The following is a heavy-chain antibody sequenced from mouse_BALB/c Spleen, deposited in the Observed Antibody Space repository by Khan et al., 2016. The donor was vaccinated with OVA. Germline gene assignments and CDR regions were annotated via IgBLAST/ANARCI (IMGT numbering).Heavy chain of an antibody. Sequence: DAQLVESGGDLVEPGGSLKLSCAASGFTFSTYGMSWVRQTPDKRLEWVATISTGGHYTYYPDSVRGRFTISRDNAKNTLYLQMTSLKSEDTAMFYCARLAYYYDSEGFAYWGQGTLVTVSA. CDR3: ARLAYYYDSEGFAY. J-gene: IGHJ3*01. D-gene: IGHD1-1*01. V-gene: IGHV5-6*01. CDR2: ISTGGHYT. CDR1: GFTFSTYG.